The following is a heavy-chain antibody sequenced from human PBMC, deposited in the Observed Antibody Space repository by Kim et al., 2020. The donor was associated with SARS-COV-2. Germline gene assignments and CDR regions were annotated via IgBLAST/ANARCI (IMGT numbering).Heavy chain of an antibody. CDR3: ASQEEGLQYWFDP. J-gene: IGHJ5*02. V-gene: IGHV4-31*02. D-gene: IGHD4-4*01. Sequence: TPSLKSRVTISVDTSKNQFSLKLSSVTAADTAVYYCASQEEGLQYWFDPWGQGTLVTVSS.